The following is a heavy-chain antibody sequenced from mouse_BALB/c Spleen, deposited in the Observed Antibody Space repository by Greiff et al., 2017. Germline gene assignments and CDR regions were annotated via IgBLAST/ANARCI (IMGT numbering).Heavy chain of an antibody. Sequence: EVMLVESGGGLVKPGGSLKLSCAASGFTFSDYYMYWVRQTPEKRLEWVATISDGGSYTYYPDSVKGRFTISRDNAKNNLYLQMSSLKSEDTAMYYGARDYDGGMDYWGQGTSVTVSS. CDR1: GFTFSDYY. CDR3: ARDYDGGMDY. J-gene: IGHJ4*01. D-gene: IGHD2-12*01. V-gene: IGHV5-4*02. CDR2: ISDGGSYT.